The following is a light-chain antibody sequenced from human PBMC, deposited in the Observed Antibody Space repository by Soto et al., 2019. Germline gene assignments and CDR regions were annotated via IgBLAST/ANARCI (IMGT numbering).Light chain of an antibody. J-gene: IGKJ1*01. Sequence: EIVLTQSPGTLSLSPWERATLSCRASQSVSSSYLAWYQQKPGQAPRLLIYGASSRATGIPDRFSGSGSGTDFTLTISRLEPEDFAVYYCQQYKTFGQGTKVDIK. V-gene: IGKV3-20*01. CDR2: GAS. CDR3: QQYKT. CDR1: QSVSSSY.